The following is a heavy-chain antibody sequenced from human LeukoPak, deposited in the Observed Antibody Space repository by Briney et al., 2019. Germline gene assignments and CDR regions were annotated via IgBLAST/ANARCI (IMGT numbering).Heavy chain of an antibody. CDR3: AVGIDLYDAFDI. Sequence: VKVSCKASGGTFSSYAISWVRQAPGQGLEWMGRIIPILGIANYAQKFQGRVTITADKSTSTAYMELSSLRSEDTAVYYCAVGIDLYDAFDIWGQGTMVTVSS. CDR2: IIPILGIA. J-gene: IGHJ3*02. D-gene: IGHD2-21*01. CDR1: GGTFSSYA. V-gene: IGHV1-69*04.